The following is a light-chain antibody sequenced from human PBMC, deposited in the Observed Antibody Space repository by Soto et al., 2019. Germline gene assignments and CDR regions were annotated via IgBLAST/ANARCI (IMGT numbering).Light chain of an antibody. Sequence: EIVLTQSPGTLSLSPGERATLSCRASQGVSSYLAWYQQKPGQAPRLLIYGASTRATGIPARFSGNGSGTEFTLTINSLQSEDFAVYYCQQYNNWPRTFGQGTKVDIK. CDR2: GAS. J-gene: IGKJ1*01. CDR1: QGVSSY. V-gene: IGKV3-15*01. CDR3: QQYNNWPRT.